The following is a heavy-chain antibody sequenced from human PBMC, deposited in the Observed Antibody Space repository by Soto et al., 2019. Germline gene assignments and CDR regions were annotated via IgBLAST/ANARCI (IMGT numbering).Heavy chain of an antibody. CDR1: GFSLSTSGVV. J-gene: IGHJ4*02. CDR3: ARFLYAFDY. Sequence: QITLKESGPTLVKPTQTLTLTCTFSGFSLSTSGVVVGWIRQPPGKALEWLALIYWDDDKRYSPSLKSRLTITKDTSKIQVVLTMTNMDPVDTATYYCARFLYAFDYWGQGTLVTVSS. D-gene: IGHD3-16*01. CDR2: IYWDDDK. V-gene: IGHV2-5*02.